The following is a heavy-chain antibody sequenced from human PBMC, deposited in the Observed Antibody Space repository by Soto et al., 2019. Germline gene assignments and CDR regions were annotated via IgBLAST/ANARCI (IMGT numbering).Heavy chain of an antibody. D-gene: IGHD3-9*01. Sequence: SETLSLTCSVSGDSINSDKYYWGWIRQPPGKGLEWIGSIYFRGNTYYNPSLQTRVTISLDRSKSQFSLKLNSVTAADSAVYFCARLEGLATISYYFDFWGQGALVTVSS. CDR2: IYFRGNT. CDR1: GDSINSDKYY. V-gene: IGHV4-39*01. CDR3: ARLEGLATISYYFDF. J-gene: IGHJ4*02.